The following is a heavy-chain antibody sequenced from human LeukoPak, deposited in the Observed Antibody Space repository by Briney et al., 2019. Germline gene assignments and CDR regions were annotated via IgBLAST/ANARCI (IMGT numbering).Heavy chain of an antibody. Sequence: ASVKVSCKASGYTFTSYGISWVRQAPGQGLEWMGIINPSGGSTSYAQKLQGRVTMTRDTSTSTVYMELSSLRSEDTAVYYCATDWWTAIEHWGLGTLVTVSS. V-gene: IGHV1-46*04. J-gene: IGHJ4*02. D-gene: IGHD2-15*01. CDR3: ATDWWTAIEH. CDR2: INPSGGST. CDR1: GYTFTSYG.